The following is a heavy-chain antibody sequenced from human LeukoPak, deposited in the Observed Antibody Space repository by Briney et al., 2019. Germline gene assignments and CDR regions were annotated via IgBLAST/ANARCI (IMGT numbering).Heavy chain of an antibody. CDR1: GFTFSSYW. V-gene: IGHV3-74*01. CDR3: AMPVEATYCSSTSCYSPPVP. Sequence: GGSLRLSCAASGFTFSSYWMHWVRQTPGKGLGWVSRINSDGSSATYADSAKGRFTISRDNAKNTLYLQMNSLRAEDTAVYYCAMPVEATYCSSTSCYSPPVPWGQGTLVTVSS. D-gene: IGHD2-2*02. J-gene: IGHJ5*02. CDR2: INSDGSSA.